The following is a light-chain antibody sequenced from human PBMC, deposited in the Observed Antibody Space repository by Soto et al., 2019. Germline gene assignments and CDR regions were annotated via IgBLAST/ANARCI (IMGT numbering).Light chain of an antibody. J-gene: IGLJ2*01. CDR1: SGHSSYS. CDR3: QTWCAGIVV. Sequence: QPVLTQSPSASASQGASVKFTCTLSSGHSSYSIAWHQQQPQKGPRYLMDLNSDGSHTKGDGIPARFSGSSSGAERYLTISSLQSEDEADYYCQTWCAGIVVFGGGTKLTVL. CDR2: LNSDGSH. V-gene: IGLV4-69*01.